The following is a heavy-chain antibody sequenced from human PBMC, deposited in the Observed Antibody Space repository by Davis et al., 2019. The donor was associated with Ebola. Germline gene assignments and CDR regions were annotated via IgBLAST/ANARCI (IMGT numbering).Heavy chain of an antibody. CDR3: ARGIKRWLQHYYYYGMDV. CDR2: IYHSGST. CDR1: GGSISSSNW. D-gene: IGHD5-24*01. J-gene: IGHJ6*02. Sequence: PSETLSLTCAVSGGSISSSNWWSWVRQPPGKGLEWIGEIYHSGSTNYNPSLKSRVTISVDKSKNQFSLKLSSVTAADTAVYYCARGIKRWLQHYYYYGMDVWGQGTTVTVSS. V-gene: IGHV4-4*02.